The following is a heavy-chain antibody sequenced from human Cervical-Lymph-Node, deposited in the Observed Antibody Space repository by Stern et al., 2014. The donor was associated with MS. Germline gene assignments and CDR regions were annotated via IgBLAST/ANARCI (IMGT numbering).Heavy chain of an antibody. V-gene: IGHV3-9*01. Sequence: EVQLVESEGGLVQPGRSLRLSCAASGFTFDDYAMHWVRQAPGEGLEWVSGISGNGGKTDYADSVKGRFTISRDNAKNSLYLQMDSLRAEDTALYYCAKDMRGGSSYAMDVWGQGTTVTVSS. J-gene: IGHJ6*02. CDR2: ISGNGGKT. CDR3: AKDMRGGSSYAMDV. CDR1: GFTFDDYA. D-gene: IGHD6-6*01.